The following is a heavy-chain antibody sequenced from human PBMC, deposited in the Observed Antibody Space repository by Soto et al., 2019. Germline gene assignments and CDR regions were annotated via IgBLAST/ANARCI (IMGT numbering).Heavy chain of an antibody. D-gene: IGHD1-26*01. CDR2: INAGNGNT. CDR3: ARGGFGGSYYEVDAFDI. J-gene: IGHJ3*02. CDR1: GYTFTSYA. Sequence: QVQLVQSGAEVKKPGASVKVSCKASGYTFTSYAMHWVRQAPGQRLEWMGWINAGNGNTKYSQKFQGRVTITRDTSASTAYMELSSLRSEDTAVYYCARGGFGGSYYEVDAFDIWGQGTMVTVSS. V-gene: IGHV1-3*01.